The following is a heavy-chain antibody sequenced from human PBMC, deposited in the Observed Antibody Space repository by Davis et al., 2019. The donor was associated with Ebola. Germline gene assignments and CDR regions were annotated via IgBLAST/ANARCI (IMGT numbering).Heavy chain of an antibody. D-gene: IGHD2-15*01. Sequence: ASVKVSCKASGYTFTGHHIHWVRQAPGQGLEWLGIINPGGGAGNKNFAQKFQVRITMTTDTSTGTVYMELSSLRSDDTAVYYCAREGYKDDYPRFWDFWGQGTLVTVSS. CDR2: INPGGGAGNK. CDR1: GYTFTGHH. CDR3: AREGYKDDYPRFWDF. J-gene: IGHJ4*02. V-gene: IGHV1-46*01.